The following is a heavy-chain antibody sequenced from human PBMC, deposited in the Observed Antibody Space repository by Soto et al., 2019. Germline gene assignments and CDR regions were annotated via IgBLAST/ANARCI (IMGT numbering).Heavy chain of an antibody. Sequence: GESLKISCKASGYSFTNYWIGWVRQMPGKGLELMGIIYPGDSDTRYSPSFQGQVTISADKSISTAYLQWSSLKASDTAMYYCARLQAAAGDNDLTFDYWGQGTLVTVSS. D-gene: IGHD6-13*01. CDR2: IYPGDSDT. V-gene: IGHV5-51*01. CDR3: ARLQAAAGDNDLTFDY. J-gene: IGHJ4*02. CDR1: GYSFTNYW.